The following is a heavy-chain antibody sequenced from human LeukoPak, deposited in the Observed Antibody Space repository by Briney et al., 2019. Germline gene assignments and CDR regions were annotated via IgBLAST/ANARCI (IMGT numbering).Heavy chain of an antibody. V-gene: IGHV3-21*01. CDR1: GFTFTSHS. D-gene: IGHD6-13*01. CDR2: ISSSSSYI. CDR3: ARDWRNKYSNSWSRGEWYFDL. J-gene: IGHJ2*01. Sequence: GESLRLSCAASGFTFTSHSLNWVRQAPGKGLEWVSSISSSSSYIYYPDSVNGRFSISRDNDRNSLYLQMNSLTAEDTAVYYCARDWRNKYSNSWSRGEWYFDLWGRGTLVTVSS.